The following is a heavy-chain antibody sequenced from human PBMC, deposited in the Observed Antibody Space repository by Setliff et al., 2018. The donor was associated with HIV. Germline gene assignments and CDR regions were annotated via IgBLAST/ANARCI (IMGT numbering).Heavy chain of an antibody. D-gene: IGHD3-10*01. CDR3: ARRGNYLGDAFDI. CDR1: GFTFSDYY. Sequence: GGSLRLSCAASGFTFSDYYMSWIRQAPGKGLEWVSYISSSGSTIYYADSVKGRFTISRDNAKNSVSLQMNSLRVEDTAVYYCARRGNYLGDAFDIWGQGTMVTVSS. J-gene: IGHJ3*02. CDR2: ISSSGSTI. V-gene: IGHV3-11*04.